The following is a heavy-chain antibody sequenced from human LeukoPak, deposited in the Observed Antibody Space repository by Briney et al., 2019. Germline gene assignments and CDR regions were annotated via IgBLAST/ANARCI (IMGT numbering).Heavy chain of an antibody. CDR1: GFTFSSYG. D-gene: IGHD4-23*01. V-gene: IGHV3-30*02. Sequence: GGSLRLSCAASGFTFSSYGMHWVRQAPGKGLEWVAFIRYDGSNKYYADSVKGRFTISRDNSKNTLYLQMNSLRAEDTAVYYCAKPTTVVTPIDYWGQGTLVTVSS. J-gene: IGHJ4*02. CDR3: AKPTTVVTPIDY. CDR2: IRYDGSNK.